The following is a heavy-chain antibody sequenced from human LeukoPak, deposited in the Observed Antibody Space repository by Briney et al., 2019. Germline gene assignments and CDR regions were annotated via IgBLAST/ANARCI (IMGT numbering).Heavy chain of an antibody. V-gene: IGHV1-69*05. CDR1: GGTFNNSP. J-gene: IGHJ4*02. CDR2: FIPLFGTV. Sequence: GASVKVSCKASGGTFNNSPVNWIRQAPGHGLEWVGSFIPLFGTVFYAQKFQGRVALTTDDSTSTAYMELSSLRSEDTAVYYCARDDPADYWGQGTLVTVSS. CDR3: ARDDPADY.